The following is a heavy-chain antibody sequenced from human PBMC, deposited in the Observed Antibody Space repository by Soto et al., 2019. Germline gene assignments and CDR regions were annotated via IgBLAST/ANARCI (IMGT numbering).Heavy chain of an antibody. CDR3: AKAIPPGERDPSVAFDI. Sequence: QVQLVESGGGVVQPGRSLRLSCAASGFTFSSYGMHWVRQAPGKGLEWVAVISYDGSNKYYADSVKGRFTISRDNSKNTLYLQMNSLRAEDTAVYYCAKAIPPGERDPSVAFDIWGQGTMVTVSS. CDR1: GFTFSSYG. J-gene: IGHJ3*02. CDR2: ISYDGSNK. V-gene: IGHV3-30*18. D-gene: IGHD1-1*01.